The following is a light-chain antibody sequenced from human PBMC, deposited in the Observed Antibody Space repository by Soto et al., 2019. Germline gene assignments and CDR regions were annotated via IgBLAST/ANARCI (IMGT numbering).Light chain of an antibody. J-gene: IGKJ1*01. Sequence: DIQMTQSPSTLSGSVGXRVTITCRASQTISSWLAWYQQKPGKAPKLLIYKASTLKSGVPSRFSGSGSGTEFTLTISSLQPDDFATYYCQHYNSYSEAVGPGTKVEI. V-gene: IGKV1-5*03. CDR3: QHYNSYSEA. CDR1: QTISSW. CDR2: KAS.